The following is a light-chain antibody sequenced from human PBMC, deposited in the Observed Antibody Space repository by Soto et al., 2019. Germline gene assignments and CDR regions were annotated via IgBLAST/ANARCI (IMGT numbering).Light chain of an antibody. Sequence: QSALTQPASVSGSPGQSLTISCTGTSSDIGSYNLVSWYQQHPGKAPKLLLYEGSKRPSGVSNRFSGSKSGNTASLTISGLQAEDEADYHCCSYAGGTTVVFGGGTQLTVL. CDR1: SSDIGSYNL. J-gene: IGLJ2*01. CDR2: EGS. CDR3: CSYAGGTTVV. V-gene: IGLV2-23*01.